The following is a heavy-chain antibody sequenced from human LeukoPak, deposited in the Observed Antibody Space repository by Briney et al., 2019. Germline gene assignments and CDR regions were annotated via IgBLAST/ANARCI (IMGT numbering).Heavy chain of an antibody. V-gene: IGHV3-30*02. CDR2: IRYDGSNK. CDR3: EIRYYDSSGYYSDY. D-gene: IGHD3-22*01. CDR1: GFTFSSYG. Sequence: PGGSLRLSCAASGFTFSSYGMHWVRQAPGKGLEWVAFIRYDGSNKYYADSVKGRFTISRDNSKNTLYLQMNSLRAEDTAVYYCEIRYYDSSGYYSDYWGQGTLVTVSS. J-gene: IGHJ4*02.